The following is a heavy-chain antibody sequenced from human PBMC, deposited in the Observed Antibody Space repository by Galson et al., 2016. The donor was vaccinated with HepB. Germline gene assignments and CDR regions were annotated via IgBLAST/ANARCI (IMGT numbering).Heavy chain of an antibody. CDR3: SRATKLYYYDSSGYGY. J-gene: IGHJ4*02. V-gene: IGHV3-49*03. Sequence: SLRLSCAASGFTFGDYAMSWFRQAPGMGLAWVGFIRSKTYGATTEYAAPVKGRFSIPRDDSNSIAYLQMNSLKTEDTAVYYCSRATKLYYYDSSGYGYWGQGTLVTVSS. CDR1: GFTFGDYA. CDR2: IRSKTYGATT. D-gene: IGHD3-22*01.